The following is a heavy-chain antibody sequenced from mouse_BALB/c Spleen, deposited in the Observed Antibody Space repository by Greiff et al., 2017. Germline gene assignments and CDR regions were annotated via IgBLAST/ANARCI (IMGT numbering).Heavy chain of an antibody. Sequence: QVQLQQSGAELAKPGASVKMSCKASGYTFTSYWMHWVKQRPGQGLEWIGYINPSTGYTEYNQKFKDKATLTADKSSSTAYMQLSSLTSEDSAVYYCASGGDDGVWFAYWGQGTLVTVSA. CDR1: GYTFTSYW. CDR2: INPSTGYT. D-gene: IGHD1-2*01. J-gene: IGHJ3*01. CDR3: ASGGDDGVWFAY. V-gene: IGHV1-7*01.